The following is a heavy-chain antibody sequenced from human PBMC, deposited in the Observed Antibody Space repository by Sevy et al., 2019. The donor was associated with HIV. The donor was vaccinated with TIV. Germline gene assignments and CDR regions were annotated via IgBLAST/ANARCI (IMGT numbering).Heavy chain of an antibody. Sequence: SETLSLTCAISGDSVSSSSAAWNWFRQSPSRGLEWLGRTYYRSKWYSDYEVSVKGRVTINPDTSKNQFSLHLESVTPEETAVYFCARGDELNSSYYGMDVWGQGTTVTVSS. D-gene: IGHD1-7*01. V-gene: IGHV6-1*01. CDR3: ARGDELNSSYYGMDV. J-gene: IGHJ6*02. CDR1: GDSVSSSSAA. CDR2: TYYRSKWYS.